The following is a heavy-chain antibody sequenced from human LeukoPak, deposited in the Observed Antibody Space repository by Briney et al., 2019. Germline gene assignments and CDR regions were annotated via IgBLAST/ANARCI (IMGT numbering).Heavy chain of an antibody. CDR3: ARLNSYPYSSGGGLYYFDY. CDR2: VYYSGST. Sequence: ASETLSLTCTVSGGSISTTNYYWGWIRQSPGKGLEWFGCVYYSGSTYYNPSLKSRVTISVDTSKNQFSLKLSSVTAADTAVYYCARLNSYPYSSGGGLYYFDYWGQGTLVTVSS. V-gene: IGHV4-39*07. D-gene: IGHD6-19*01. CDR1: GGSISTTNYY. J-gene: IGHJ4*02.